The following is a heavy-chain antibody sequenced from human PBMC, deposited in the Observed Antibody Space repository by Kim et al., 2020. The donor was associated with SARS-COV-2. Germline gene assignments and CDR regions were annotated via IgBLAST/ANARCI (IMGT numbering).Heavy chain of an antibody. J-gene: IGHJ5*02. CDR2: IYYSGCT. CDR1: GGSISSSSYY. D-gene: IGHD5-18*01. CDR3: ATGGGRQLWGPSGFDP. Sequence: SETLSLTCTVSGGSISSSSYYWGWIRQPPGKGLEWIGSIYYSGCTYYNPSLKSRVTISVDTSKNQFSLKLSSVTAADTAVYYCATGGGRQLWGPSGFDPWGQGTLITVSA. V-gene: IGHV4-39*07.